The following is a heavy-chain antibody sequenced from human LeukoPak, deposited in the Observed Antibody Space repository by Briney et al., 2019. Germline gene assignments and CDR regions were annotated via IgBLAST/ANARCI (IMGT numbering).Heavy chain of an antibody. CDR3: ARVGHCSGGSCYSHGMDV. CDR2: ISSSSSYT. J-gene: IGHJ6*02. V-gene: IGHV3-11*05. D-gene: IGHD2-15*01. Sequence: PGGSLRLSSAAVGFTFSDYYMSWIRQADGKGLEWVSYISSSSSYTNYADSVKGRFTISRDNAKISLYLQMNSLRAEDTAVYYCARVGHCSGGSCYSHGMDVWGQGTTVTVSS. CDR1: GFTFSDYY.